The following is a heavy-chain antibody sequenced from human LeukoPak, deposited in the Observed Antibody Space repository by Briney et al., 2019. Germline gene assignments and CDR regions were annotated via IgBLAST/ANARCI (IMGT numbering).Heavy chain of an antibody. Sequence: GESLKISCKGSGYRFTNYWIGWVRQMPGKGLEWMGIIYPGDSDTRYSPSFQGQVIISADKSISTAYLQWSSLEASDTAMYYCARGYCSGGSCYAFDYWGQGTLVTVSS. CDR1: GYRFTNYW. CDR3: ARGYCSGGSCYAFDY. J-gene: IGHJ4*02. V-gene: IGHV5-51*01. D-gene: IGHD2-15*01. CDR2: IYPGDSDT.